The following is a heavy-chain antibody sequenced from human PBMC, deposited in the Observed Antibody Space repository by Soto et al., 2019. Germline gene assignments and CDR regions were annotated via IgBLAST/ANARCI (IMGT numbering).Heavy chain of an antibody. V-gene: IGHV3-30*18. CDR2: ISYDGSNK. CDR3: AKVSSSSANYFDY. Sequence: QVQLVESGGGVVQPGRSLRLSCAASGFTFSSYGMQWVRQAPGKGLEWVAVISYDGSNKYYADSVKGRFTISRDNSKNTLYLQMNSLRAEDTAVYYCAKVSSSSANYFDYWGQGTLVTVSS. D-gene: IGHD6-6*01. J-gene: IGHJ4*02. CDR1: GFTFSSYG.